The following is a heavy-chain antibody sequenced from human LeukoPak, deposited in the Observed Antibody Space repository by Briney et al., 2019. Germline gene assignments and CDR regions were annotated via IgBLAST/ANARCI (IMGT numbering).Heavy chain of an antibody. V-gene: IGHV3-53*04. D-gene: IGHD5-18*01. CDR3: ARGVLGYSYGFDY. Sequence: GGSLRLSCAASGFTVSSNYMSWVRQAPGKGLEWVSVIFSGGTTYYADSVKGRFTISRHNSESTLYLQMNSLRGEDTAVYYCARGVLGYSYGFDYWGQGTLVTVSS. J-gene: IGHJ4*02. CDR2: IFSGGTT. CDR1: GFTVSSNY.